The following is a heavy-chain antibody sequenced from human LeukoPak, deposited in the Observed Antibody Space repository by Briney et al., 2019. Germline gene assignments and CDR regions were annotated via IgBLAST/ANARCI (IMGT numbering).Heavy chain of an antibody. CDR3: ATQYTYGSFDY. J-gene: IGHJ4*02. D-gene: IGHD5-18*01. CDR2: IYYTGST. CDR1: GGSISSYY. V-gene: IGHV4-59*01. Sequence: PSETLSLTCTVSGGSISSYYWSWIRQPPGKGLEWIAYIYYTGSTNYNPSLKSRVTISVDTFKNQFSLKLSSVTAADTALHYCATQYTYGSFDYWGQGTLVTVSS.